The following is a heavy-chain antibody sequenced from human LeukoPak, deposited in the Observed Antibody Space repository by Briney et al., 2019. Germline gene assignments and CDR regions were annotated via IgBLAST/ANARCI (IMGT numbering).Heavy chain of an antibody. D-gene: IGHD3-3*01. J-gene: IGHJ4*02. CDR1: GFTFSSYA. CDR3: AKPQSLTYYDFWSGPIHPFDY. V-gene: IGHV3-30-3*02. Sequence: GGSLRLSCAASGFTFSSYAMHWVRQAPGKGLEWVAVISYDGSNKYYADSVKGRFTISRDNSKNTLYLQMNSLRAEDTAVYYCAKPQSLTYYDFWSGPIHPFDYWGQGTLVTVSS. CDR2: ISYDGSNK.